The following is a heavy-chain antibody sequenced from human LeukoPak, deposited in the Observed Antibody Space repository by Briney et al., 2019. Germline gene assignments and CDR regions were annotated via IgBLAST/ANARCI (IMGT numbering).Heavy chain of an antibody. CDR1: GYTFTSCG. CDR2: ISAYNGNT. D-gene: IGHD6-13*01. CDR3: ASVEAAAGTGWFDP. J-gene: IGHJ5*02. V-gene: IGHV1-18*01. Sequence: VKVSCKSSGYTFTSCGISWVRQAPGQGLDWMGCISAYNGNTNYAQKLQGRVTMTTATSTSTAYMALRSLRSDDTAVYYCASVEAAAGTGWFDPWGPGTLVTVSS.